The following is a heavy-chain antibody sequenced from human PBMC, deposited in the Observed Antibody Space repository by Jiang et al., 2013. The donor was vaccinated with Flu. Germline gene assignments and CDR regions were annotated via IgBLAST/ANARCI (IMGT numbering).Heavy chain of an antibody. CDR3: ARSAPAMGY. V-gene: IGHV4-39*01. CDR2: IYYSGSS. Sequence: PGLVKPSETLSLTCTVSGGSISSSIYYWGWIRQPPGKGLEWIGSIYYSGSSFYNPSVKSRATISVDTSKNQFSLNLSSVTAADTAVYYCARSAPAMGYWGQGTLVTVSS. D-gene: IGHD5-18*01. J-gene: IGHJ4*02. CDR1: GGSISSSIYY.